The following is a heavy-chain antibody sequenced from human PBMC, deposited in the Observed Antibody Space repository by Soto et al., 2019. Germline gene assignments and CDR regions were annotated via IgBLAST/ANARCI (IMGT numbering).Heavy chain of an antibody. CDR3: ARNAWNFVTSRAF. Sequence: QVHLQQSGPGLVKPSETLSLTCVVSGDSVSSSSGAWIWIRQSPSRGLEWLGRTYYRSQFYHDYALSVRGRITINPDTTRNQFSLQLNSVTPEDTAVYYCARNAWNFVTSRAFWGQGILVTVSS. CDR1: GDSVSSSSGA. CDR2: TYYRSQFYH. J-gene: IGHJ4*02. D-gene: IGHD1-7*01. V-gene: IGHV6-1*01.